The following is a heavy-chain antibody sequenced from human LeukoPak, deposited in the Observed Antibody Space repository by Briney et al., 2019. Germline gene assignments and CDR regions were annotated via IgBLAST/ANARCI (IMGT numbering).Heavy chain of an antibody. CDR3: ARDDSSGYYPYYFDY. CDR1: GYTFTSYY. D-gene: IGHD3-22*01. J-gene: IGHJ4*02. V-gene: IGHV1-46*01. Sequence: ASVKVSCKASGYTFTSYYMHWVRQAPGQGLEWMGIINPSGGSTSYAQKFQGRVTMTRDMSTSTVYMELSSLRSEDTAVYYCARDDSSGYYPYYFDYWDQGTLVTVSS. CDR2: INPSGGST.